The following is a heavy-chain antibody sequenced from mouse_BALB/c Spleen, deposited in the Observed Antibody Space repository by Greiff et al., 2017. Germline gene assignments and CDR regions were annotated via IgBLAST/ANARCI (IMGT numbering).Heavy chain of an antibody. J-gene: IGHJ2*01. Sequence: EVKLVESGGGLVKLGGSLKLSCAASGFTFSSYYMSWVRQTPEKRLELVAAINSNGGSTYYPDTVKGRFTISRDNAKNTLYLQMSSLKSEDTALYYCARHEGGGSYDYWGQGTTLTVSS. CDR3: ARHEGGGSYDY. V-gene: IGHV5-6-2*01. CDR1: GFTFSSYY. CDR2: INSNGGST. D-gene: IGHD1-1*02.